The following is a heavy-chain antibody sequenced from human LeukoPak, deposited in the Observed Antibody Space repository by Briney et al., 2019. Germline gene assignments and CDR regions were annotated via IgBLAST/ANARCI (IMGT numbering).Heavy chain of an antibody. Sequence: GGSLRLSCAASGNTFSNYNMTWVRQAPGKGLEWVSTSSDSGSSAYYADSVKGRFTISRDNSKNTLYLQMNSLRAEDTALYYCAKGAYFGDWGQGTLVTVSS. CDR2: SSDSGSSA. CDR1: GNTFSNYN. V-gene: IGHV3-23*01. D-gene: IGHD2-21*01. CDR3: AKGAYFGD. J-gene: IGHJ4*02.